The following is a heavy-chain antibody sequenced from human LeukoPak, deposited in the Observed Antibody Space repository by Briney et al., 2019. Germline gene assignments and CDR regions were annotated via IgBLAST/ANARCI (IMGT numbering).Heavy chain of an antibody. CDR1: VYTFTIYG. CDR2: ISAYNGNT. V-gene: IGHV1-18*01. CDR3: ARFSSGMEYYFDY. D-gene: IGHD1-1*01. Sequence: ASVNVSCKASVYTFTIYGISWVRQAPGQGLEWMGWISAYNGNTNYAQKLQGRVTMTTDTSTSTAYMELRSLRSDDTAVYYCARFSSGMEYYFDYWGQGTLVTVSS. J-gene: IGHJ4*02.